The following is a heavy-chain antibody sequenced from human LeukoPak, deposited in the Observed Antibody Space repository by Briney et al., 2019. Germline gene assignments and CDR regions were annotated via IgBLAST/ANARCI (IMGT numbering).Heavy chain of an antibody. CDR1: GFTFSSYA. D-gene: IGHD3-22*01. CDR2: ISSTGDRT. CDR3: ANHFDGSASELWYFDL. J-gene: IGHJ2*01. V-gene: IGHV3-23*01. Sequence: GGSLRLSCAASGFTFSSYAMSWVLQAPGKGLEWVSAISSTGDRTYHADSVKGRFNISRDNSKNTLYLQMNSLSVEDTAVYYCANHFDGSASELWYFDLWGRGTLVTVSS.